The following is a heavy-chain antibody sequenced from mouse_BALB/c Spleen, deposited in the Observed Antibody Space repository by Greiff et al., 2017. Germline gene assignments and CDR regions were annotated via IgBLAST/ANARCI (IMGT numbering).Heavy chain of an antibody. CDR1: GFTFSDYY. Sequence: EVKLVESGGGLVKPGGSLKLSCAASGFTFSDYYMYWVRQTPEKRLEWVATISDGGSYTYYPDSVKGRFTISRDNAKNNLYLQMSSLKSEDTAMYYCARDAYYRYDGAWFAYWGQGTLVTVSA. CDR2: ISDGGSYT. V-gene: IGHV5-4*02. J-gene: IGHJ3*01. D-gene: IGHD2-14*01. CDR3: ARDAYYRYDGAWFAY.